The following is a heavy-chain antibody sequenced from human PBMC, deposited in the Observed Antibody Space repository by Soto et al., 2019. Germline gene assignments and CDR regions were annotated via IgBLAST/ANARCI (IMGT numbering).Heavy chain of an antibody. Sequence: DVQLLESGGHLVQPGGSLRLSCAASGFTFSSYAMSWVRQAPGKGLEWVSSVSAGGDMTYYSDSVKGRFTISRDNSNNALFLQMTSLRIEDTALYYCARGDRGGSGSPASYYYSGLDVWGQGATVTGS. D-gene: IGHD3-10*01. CDR1: GFTFSSYA. CDR2: VSAGGDMT. CDR3: ARGDRGGSGSPASYYYSGLDV. J-gene: IGHJ6*02. V-gene: IGHV3-23*01.